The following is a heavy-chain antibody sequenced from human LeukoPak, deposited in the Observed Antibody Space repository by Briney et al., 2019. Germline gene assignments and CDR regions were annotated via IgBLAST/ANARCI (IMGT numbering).Heavy chain of an antibody. CDR3: ASLWELRTAN. D-gene: IGHD1-7*01. CDR1: GFTFSSYS. J-gene: IGHJ4*02. Sequence: GGSLRLSCAASGFTFSSYSMNWVRQAPGKGLEWVSSISSSSSYIYYADSVKGRFTISRDNAKNSLYLQMNSLRDEDSAVYYCASLWELRTANWGQGTLVTVSS. CDR2: ISSSSSYI. V-gene: IGHV3-21*01.